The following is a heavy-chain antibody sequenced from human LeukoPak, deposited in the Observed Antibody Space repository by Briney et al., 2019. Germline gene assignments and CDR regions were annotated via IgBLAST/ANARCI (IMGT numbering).Heavy chain of an antibody. CDR2: MNPNSGNT. D-gene: IGHD1-26*01. CDR1: GYTFTSYD. CDR3: ARTSGSYYSDY. V-gene: IGHV1-8*03. J-gene: IGHJ4*02. Sequence: ASVTVSCMASGYTFTSYDINWVRQAPGQGLEWMGWMNPNSGNTGYAQKFQGRVTITRNTSISTAYMELSSLRSEDTAVHYCARTSGSYYSDYWGQGTLVTVSS.